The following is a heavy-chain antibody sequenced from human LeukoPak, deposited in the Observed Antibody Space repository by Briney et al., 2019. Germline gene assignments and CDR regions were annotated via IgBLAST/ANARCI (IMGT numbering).Heavy chain of an antibody. D-gene: IGHD3-10*01. V-gene: IGHV3-11*01. CDR1: GFIFSDYY. Sequence: KPGGSLRLSCAASGFIFSDYYMSWIRQAPGKGLEWVSYISSSGSTKYYADSVKGRFTISRDNAKNSLYLQMNSLRAEDTAVYYCARDYGSGNYPDAFDTWGQGTMVTVSS. CDR2: ISSSGSTK. J-gene: IGHJ3*02. CDR3: ARDYGSGNYPDAFDT.